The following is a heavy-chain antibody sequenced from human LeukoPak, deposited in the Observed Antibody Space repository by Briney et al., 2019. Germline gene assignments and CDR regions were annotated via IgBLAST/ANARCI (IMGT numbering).Heavy chain of an antibody. CDR2: INPNSGGT. CDR1: GYTFTGYY. CDR3: ARQVVPAAMLPWFDP. J-gene: IGHJ5*02. V-gene: IGHV1-2*02. Sequence: GASVKVSCKAPGYTFTGYYMHWVRQAPGQGLEWMGWINPNSGGTNYAQKFQGRVTMTRDTSISTAYMELSRLRSDDTAVYYCARQVVPAAMLPWFDPWGQGTLVTVSS. D-gene: IGHD2-2*01.